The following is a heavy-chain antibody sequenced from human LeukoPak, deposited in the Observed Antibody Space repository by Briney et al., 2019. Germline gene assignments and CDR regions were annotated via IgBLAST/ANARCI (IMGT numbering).Heavy chain of an antibody. V-gene: IGHV1-2*02. J-gene: IGHJ4*02. Sequence: ASVKVSCKASGGTFSSYAISWVRQAPGQGLEWMGWINPNSGGTNYAQKFQGRVTMTRDTSISTAYMELSRLRSDDTAMYYCARDFSHARYFDYWGQGTLVTVSS. D-gene: IGHD6-6*01. CDR1: GGTFSSYA. CDR2: INPNSGGT. CDR3: ARDFSHARYFDY.